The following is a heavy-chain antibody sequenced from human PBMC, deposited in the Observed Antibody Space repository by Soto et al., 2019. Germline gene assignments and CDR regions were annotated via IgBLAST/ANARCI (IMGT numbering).Heavy chain of an antibody. J-gene: IGHJ6*02. V-gene: IGHV1-2*02. CDR3: ARGEWSYGMDV. Sequence: GASVKVSCKASGYTFTVYYMQWVRQAPGQGLEWMGWINPNSGGTTYAQNFQGRVTMTRDTSISTAYMELSRLRSDDTAVYYCARGEWSYGMDVWGQGTTVTVS. D-gene: IGHD3-3*01. CDR1: GYTFTVYY. CDR2: INPNSGGT.